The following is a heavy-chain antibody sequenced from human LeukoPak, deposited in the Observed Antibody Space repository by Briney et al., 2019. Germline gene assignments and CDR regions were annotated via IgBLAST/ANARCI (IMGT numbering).Heavy chain of an antibody. V-gene: IGHV5-51*01. CDR1: GFDFTAYG. J-gene: IGHJ4*02. Sequence: GESLKISCKCSGFDFTAYGIAWVRQMPGKGLEWMGNIYPGGSNGRYSPSFQGQVTMSADKSITTVYLQWSSLKASDTAMYYCARISGYSYGFDYWGQGTLVTVSS. CDR2: IYPGGSNG. CDR3: ARISGYSYGFDY. D-gene: IGHD5-18*01.